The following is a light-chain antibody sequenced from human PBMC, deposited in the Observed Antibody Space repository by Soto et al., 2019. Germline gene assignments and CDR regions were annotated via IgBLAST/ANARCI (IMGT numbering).Light chain of an antibody. CDR2: GAS. Sequence: EIVLTQSPGTLSLSPGERATLSCRASQSVGSSYLVWYQQKPGQAPRLLIYGASSRATGIPDRFSGSGSGTDFTLTISRLEPEDFAVYYCQQYGSSPPITFGQGTRLEIK. CDR1: QSVGSSY. CDR3: QQYGSSPPIT. V-gene: IGKV3-20*01. J-gene: IGKJ5*01.